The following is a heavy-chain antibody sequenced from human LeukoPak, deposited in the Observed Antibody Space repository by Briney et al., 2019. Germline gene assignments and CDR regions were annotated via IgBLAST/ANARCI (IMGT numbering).Heavy chain of an antibody. CDR2: INPNSGGT. Sequence: ASVKVSCKASGYTFTGYYMHWVRQAPGQGLEWVGRINPNSGGTNYAQKFQGRVTMTRDTSISTAYMELSRLRSDDTAVYYCARAGRRPNIVVVPAAMRSWFDPWGQGTLVTVSS. V-gene: IGHV1-2*06. D-gene: IGHD2-2*01. CDR3: ARAGRRPNIVVVPAAMRSWFDP. CDR1: GYTFTGYY. J-gene: IGHJ5*02.